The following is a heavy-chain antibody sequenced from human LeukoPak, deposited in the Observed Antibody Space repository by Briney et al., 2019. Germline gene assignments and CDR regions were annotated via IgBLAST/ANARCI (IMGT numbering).Heavy chain of an antibody. D-gene: IGHD5-12*01. V-gene: IGHV3-11*01. CDR2: ISSSGSTI. J-gene: IGHJ3*02. CDR3: ARVIVAGYSDAFDI. Sequence: GGSLRLSCAASGFTFSDYYMSWIRQAPGKGLEWVSYISSSGSTIYYADSVKGRFTISRDNAKNSLYLQMNNLRAEDTAVYYCARVIVAGYSDAFDIWGQGTMVTVSS. CDR1: GFTFSDYY.